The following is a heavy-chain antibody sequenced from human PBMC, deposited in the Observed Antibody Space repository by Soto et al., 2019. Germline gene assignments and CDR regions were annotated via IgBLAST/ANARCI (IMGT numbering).Heavy chain of an antibody. CDR1: GFTFNTYW. J-gene: IGHJ6*02. CDR2: IKQDGSEK. V-gene: IGHV3-7*03. D-gene: IGHD2-2*02. Sequence: GGSLRLSCAASGFTFNTYWMSWVRQSPGKGLEWVANIKQDGSEKFYVDSVKGRFTISRDNARNSVYLQMNSLRAEDTGVYYCARGGYCSTTSCYRGSHSYYGMDVWAQGTTVTVSS. CDR3: ARGGYCSTTSCYRGSHSYYGMDV.